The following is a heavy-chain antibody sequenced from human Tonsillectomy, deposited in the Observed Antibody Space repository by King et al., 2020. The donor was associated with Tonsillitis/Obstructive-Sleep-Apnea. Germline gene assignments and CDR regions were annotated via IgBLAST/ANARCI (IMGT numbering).Heavy chain of an antibody. CDR1: GYTFTGYY. Sequence: QLVQSGAEVKKPGASVKVSCKASGYTFTGYYMHWVRQAPGQGLEWMGRINPNSGGTNYAQKFQGRVTMTRDTSISTAYMEVTRLRSVDTAVYYCARGTDYIPVAGDWGQGTLVTVSS. D-gene: IGHD6-19*01. CDR2: INPNSGGT. V-gene: IGHV1-2*06. J-gene: IGHJ4*02. CDR3: ARGTDYIPVAGD.